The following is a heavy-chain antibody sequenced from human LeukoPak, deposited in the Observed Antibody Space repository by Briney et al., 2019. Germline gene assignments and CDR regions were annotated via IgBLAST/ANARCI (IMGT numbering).Heavy chain of an antibody. J-gene: IGHJ1*01. CDR2: INPNSGGT. CDR3: ARGEGGYENLHH. D-gene: IGHD3-16*01. CDR1: GYSFTGYY. Sequence: ASVKVSCKASGYSFTGYYMHWERKAPGQGLEWMGWINPNSGGTNYAQKFQGRVTMTRDTSISTAYMELSRLRSDDTAVYYCARGEGGYENLHHWGQGTLVTVSS. V-gene: IGHV1-2*02.